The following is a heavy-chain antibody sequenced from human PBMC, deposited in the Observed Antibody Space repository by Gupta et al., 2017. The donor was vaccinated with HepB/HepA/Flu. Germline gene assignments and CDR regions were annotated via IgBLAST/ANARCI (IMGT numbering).Heavy chain of an antibody. CDR3: ARDYDFWTRLDV. V-gene: IGHV3-48*02. CDR2: ISSSSSTI. Sequence: EVQLVESGGGLVQPGGSLRLSCAASGFPFRSYSMNWVRQAPGKGLEWVSYISSSSSTIYYADSVKGRFTISRDNAKNSLYLQMNSLRDEDTAVYYCARDYDFWTRLDVWGKGTTVTVSS. J-gene: IGHJ6*04. D-gene: IGHD3-3*01. CDR1: GFPFRSYS.